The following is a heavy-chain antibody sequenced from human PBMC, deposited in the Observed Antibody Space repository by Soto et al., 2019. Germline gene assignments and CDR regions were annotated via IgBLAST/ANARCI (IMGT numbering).Heavy chain of an antibody. CDR3: ARVLNSGWYPGVYY. CDR1: GYTFTSYG. CDR2: ISAYNGNT. Sequence: QVQLVQSGAEVKKPGASVKVSCKASGYTFTSYGISWVRQAPGQGLEWMGWISAYNGNTNYAQKLQGRVTMATDTSTSTAYMELRILRADDTAVYYCARVLNSGWYPGVYYWGQGTLVTVSS. J-gene: IGHJ4*02. D-gene: IGHD6-19*01. V-gene: IGHV1-18*01.